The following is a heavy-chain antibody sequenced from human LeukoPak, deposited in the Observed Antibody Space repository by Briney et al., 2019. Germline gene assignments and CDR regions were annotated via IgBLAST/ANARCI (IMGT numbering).Heavy chain of an antibody. CDR1: GYTFTSYY. CDR2: INPSGGST. J-gene: IGHJ3*02. Sequence: ASVKVSCKASGYTFTSYYMHWVRQAPGQGLEWMGIINPSGGSTSYAQKFQGRVTMTRDTSTSTVYMELSSLRFEDTAVYYCARDDRLNAFDIWGQGTTVTVSS. CDR3: ARDDRLNAFDI. V-gene: IGHV1-46*01.